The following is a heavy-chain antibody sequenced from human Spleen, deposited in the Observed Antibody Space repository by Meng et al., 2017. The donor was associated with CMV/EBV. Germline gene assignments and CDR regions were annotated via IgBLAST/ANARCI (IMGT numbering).Heavy chain of an antibody. Sequence: SETLSLTCTVSGGSISSSSYYWGWIRQPPGKGLEWIGTIYYSGSTYYNPSLKSRVTISVDTSKNQFSLKLSSVTAADTAVYYCARRHLGNEDYFGYWGQGTLVTVSS. CDR2: IYYSGST. V-gene: IGHV4-39*01. D-gene: IGHD1-1*01. J-gene: IGHJ4*02. CDR1: GGSISSSSYY. CDR3: ARRHLGNEDYFGY.